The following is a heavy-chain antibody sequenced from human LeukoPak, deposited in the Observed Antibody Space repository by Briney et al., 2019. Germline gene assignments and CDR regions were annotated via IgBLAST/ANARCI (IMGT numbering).Heavy chain of an antibody. D-gene: IGHD1-26*01. Sequence: ASVKVSCKASGYTFTSSYMHWVRQAPGQGLEWMRMTDPRSGNTNYPKRFQGRVTVTRDTSTSTVYMELSSLRSEDTAVYYCAREPTSGSCYFDYWGQGTLVTVSS. CDR3: AREPTSGSCYFDY. CDR2: TDPRSGNT. V-gene: IGHV1-46*01. CDR1: GYTFTSSY. J-gene: IGHJ4*02.